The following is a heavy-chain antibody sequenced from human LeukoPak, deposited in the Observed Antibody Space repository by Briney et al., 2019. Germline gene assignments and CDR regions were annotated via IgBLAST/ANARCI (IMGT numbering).Heavy chain of an antibody. J-gene: IGHJ3*02. Sequence: GGSLRLSCAASGFTFDDYAMHWVRQAPGKGLEWVSGISWNSGSIGYADSVKGRFTISRDNAKSSLYLQMNSLRAEDMALYYCAKGREPYGDDAFDIWGQGTMVTVSS. V-gene: IGHV3-9*03. CDR2: ISWNSGSI. D-gene: IGHD1-26*01. CDR3: AKGREPYGDDAFDI. CDR1: GFTFDDYA.